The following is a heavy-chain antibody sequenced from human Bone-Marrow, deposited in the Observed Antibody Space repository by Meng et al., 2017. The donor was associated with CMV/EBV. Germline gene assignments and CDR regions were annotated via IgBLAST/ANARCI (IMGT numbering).Heavy chain of an antibody. CDR3: ARMTTVTFYYFDY. J-gene: IGHJ4*02. CDR2: IYYSGST. Sequence: SETLSLTCTVSGGSVSSGSYYWSWIRQPPGKGLEWIGYIYYSGSTNYNPSLKSRVTISVDTSKNQFSLKLSSVTAADTAVYYCARMTTVTFYYFDYWVQGTLVTVSS. D-gene: IGHD4-17*01. CDR1: GGSVSSGSYY. V-gene: IGHV4-61*01.